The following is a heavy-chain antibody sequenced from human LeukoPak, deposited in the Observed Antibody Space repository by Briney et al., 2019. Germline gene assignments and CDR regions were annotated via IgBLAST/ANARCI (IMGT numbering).Heavy chain of an antibody. J-gene: IGHJ4*02. Sequence: GASVKVSCKASGYTFTSYAMHWVRQAPGQRLEWMGWINAGNGNTKYSQKFQGRVTITRDTSASTAYMELSSLRSEDTAVYYCARADDFWSGLYYFDYWGQGTLVTVSS. CDR3: ARADDFWSGLYYFDY. CDR1: GYTFTSYA. V-gene: IGHV1-3*01. D-gene: IGHD3-3*01. CDR2: INAGNGNT.